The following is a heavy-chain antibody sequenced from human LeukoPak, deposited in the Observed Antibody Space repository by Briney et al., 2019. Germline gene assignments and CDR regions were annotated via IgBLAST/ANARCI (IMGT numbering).Heavy chain of an antibody. V-gene: IGHV3-7*01. Sequence: WGSLRLSCAASGFTFSNYWMTWVRQAPGKGLEWVADIKQDGSEKLYVNSVRGRFTISRDNAKMSLFLQMNSLRAEDTAVYYCARDNGVVHGVYYMDVWGKGTTVPGS. CDR1: GFTFSNYW. CDR3: ARDNGVVHGVYYMDV. CDR2: IKQDGSEK. D-gene: IGHD3-3*01. J-gene: IGHJ6*03.